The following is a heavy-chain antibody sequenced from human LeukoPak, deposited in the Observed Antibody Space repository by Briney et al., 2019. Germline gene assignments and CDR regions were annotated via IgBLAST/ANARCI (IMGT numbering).Heavy chain of an antibody. CDR3: ARELGFCTSTSCPLYHY. J-gene: IGHJ4*02. Sequence: GASVKVSCKASGYKFTDYYVHWVRQAPGQGLEWIGWINPNNGGTTYAQKFHGRVTVTRDTSITTAYMELNRLTSDDTAVYYCARELGFCTSTSCPLYHYWGQGTLVTVSS. D-gene: IGHD2-2*01. V-gene: IGHV1-2*02. CDR2: INPNNGGT. CDR1: GYKFTDYY.